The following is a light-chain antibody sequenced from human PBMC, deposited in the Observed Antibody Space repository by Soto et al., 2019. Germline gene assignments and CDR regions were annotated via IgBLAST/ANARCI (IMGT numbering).Light chain of an antibody. V-gene: IGLV1-40*01. J-gene: IGLJ1*01. Sequence: QSVLTQPPSVSGAPGQRVTISCTGSSSNIGAGYDVHWYQQLPGTAPKLLIYGNSNRPSGVPDRFSGSKSGTSASLAITGLQSEDEADYYCAAWDDSLNGHYVFGTGTKGTVL. CDR1: SSNIGAGYD. CDR2: GNS. CDR3: AAWDDSLNGHYV.